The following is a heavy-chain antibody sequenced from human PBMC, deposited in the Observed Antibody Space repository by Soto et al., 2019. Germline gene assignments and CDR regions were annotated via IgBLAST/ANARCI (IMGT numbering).Heavy chain of an antibody. J-gene: IGHJ5*02. D-gene: IGHD2-2*01. Sequence: SENLSLTSAVSGGSISSGVYYLSWIRQHPGKGLEWIGYIYYSGSTYYNPSLKSRVTISVDTSKNSFSLNLTSVTAADTAVYFCARLVVVAPVANAWGQGTLVTVSS. V-gene: IGHV4-31*11. CDR3: ARLVVVAPVANA. CDR1: GGSISSGVYY. CDR2: IYYSGST.